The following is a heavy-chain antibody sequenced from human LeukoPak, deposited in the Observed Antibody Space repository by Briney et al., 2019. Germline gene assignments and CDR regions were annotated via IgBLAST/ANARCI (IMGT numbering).Heavy chain of an antibody. CDR1: GFTFSSNW. D-gene: IGHD3-16*01. Sequence: LRLSCAASGFTFSSNWMHWIRQHPGKGLEWIGYIYYTGITSYNPSLRSRVTMSVDTSMNQVSLKLSSLTAADTAVYYCAASSGVTLGRFWGQGTLVTVSS. CDR2: IYYTGIT. CDR3: AASSGVTLGRF. V-gene: IGHV4-28*01. J-gene: IGHJ4*02.